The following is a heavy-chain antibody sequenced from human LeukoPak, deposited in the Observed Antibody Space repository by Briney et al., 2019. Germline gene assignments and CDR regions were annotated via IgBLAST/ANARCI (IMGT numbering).Heavy chain of an antibody. CDR1: GGTFSRYA. V-gene: IGHV1-69*01. D-gene: IGHD2-15*01. Sequence: SVKVSCKASGGTFSRYAISWVRQAPGQGLEWMGGIIPIFGTANYAQKFQGRVTITADESTSTAYIELSSLRSADTSVYYCATVSRVLLHWGQGTLVTVPS. J-gene: IGHJ1*01. CDR3: ATVSRVLLH. CDR2: IIPIFGTA.